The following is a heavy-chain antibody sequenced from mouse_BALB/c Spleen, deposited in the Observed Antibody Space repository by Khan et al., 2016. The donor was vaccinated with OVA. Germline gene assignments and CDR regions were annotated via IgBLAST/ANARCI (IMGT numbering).Heavy chain of an antibody. CDR3: ARIDS. CDR1: GFTFKDTY. Sequence: VQLKQSGAELVKPGASVKLSCTASGFTFKDTYIHWVKQRPEQGLEWIGRIDPANGNTKYEPNFQGKATFTADTSSNTAYLQLSSLTSEDTAVYYWARIDSWGQGTTLTVSS. J-gene: IGHJ2*01. CDR2: IDPANGNT. V-gene: IGHV14-3*02.